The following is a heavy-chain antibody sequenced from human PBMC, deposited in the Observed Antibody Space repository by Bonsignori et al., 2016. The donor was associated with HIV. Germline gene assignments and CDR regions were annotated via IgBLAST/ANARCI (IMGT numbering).Heavy chain of an antibody. Sequence: VKVSCKASGYTFTGYYMHWVRQAPGQGLEWMGWINPNSGGTNYAQKFQGRVTMTRDTSISTAYMELSRLRSDDTAVYYCARDPPGADSSGHGWLDYWGQGTLVTVSS. J-gene: IGHJ4*02. CDR2: INPNSGGT. V-gene: IGHV1-2*02. CDR1: GYTFTGYY. CDR3: ARDPPGADSSGHGWLDY. D-gene: IGHD3-22*01.